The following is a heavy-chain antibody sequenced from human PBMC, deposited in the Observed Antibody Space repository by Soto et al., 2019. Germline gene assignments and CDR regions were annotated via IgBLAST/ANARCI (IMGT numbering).Heavy chain of an antibody. V-gene: IGHV1-18*01. Sequence: QVQLVQSGAEVKEPGASVKISCKTSGYTFANYGVTWVRQAPGQGLEWVGCNTDYAQKFQDTVTMTRDTSTSTAYLELRSLKSDDTAVYYCARGVPHRYGGSWNYYFDYWGQGTLVTVSS. CDR1: GYTFANYG. D-gene: IGHD5-18*01. CDR3: ARGVPHRYGGSWNYYFDY. J-gene: IGHJ4*02. CDR2: NT.